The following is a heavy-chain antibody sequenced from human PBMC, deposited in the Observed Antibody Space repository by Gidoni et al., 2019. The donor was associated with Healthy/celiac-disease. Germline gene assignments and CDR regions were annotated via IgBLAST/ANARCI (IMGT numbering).Heavy chain of an antibody. CDR3: AKDPLHTVGYDSSGYDRESDY. CDR2: IRCSGGLT. J-gene: IGHJ4*02. V-gene: IGHV3-23*01. CDR1: GFTVSSYA. D-gene: IGHD3-22*01. Sequence: EVQLLEYGGGVVQPGGYRRLSCAASGFTVSSYAMSWVRQAPGKGLEWFSAIRCSGGLTYYSSSVTGRFTISSDNSKNPLYLQMNSLRAEDTAVYYCAKDPLHTVGYDSSGYDRESDYWGQGTLVTVSS.